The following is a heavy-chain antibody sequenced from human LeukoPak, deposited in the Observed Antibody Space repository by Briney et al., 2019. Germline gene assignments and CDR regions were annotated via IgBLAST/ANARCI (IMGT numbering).Heavy chain of an antibody. D-gene: IGHD5-12*01. V-gene: IGHV4-30-2*01. CDR1: GGSISSGGYS. CDR2: IYHSGST. J-gene: IGHJ4*02. CDR3: ARVNIVTMTRVFDY. Sequence: SETLSLTCAVSGGSISSGGYSWSWIRQPPGKGLEWIGYIYHSGSTYFNPSLKSRVTISVDRSKNQFSLKLSSVTAADTAVCYCARVNIVTMTRVFDYWGQGTLVTVSS.